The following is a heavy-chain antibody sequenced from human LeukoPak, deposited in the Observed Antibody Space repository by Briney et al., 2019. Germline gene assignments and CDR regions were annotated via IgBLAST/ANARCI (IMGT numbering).Heavy chain of an antibody. CDR3: ARRAGAYSHPYDY. Sequence: GGSLRLSCAASGFTFSSYGMHWVRQARGKGLEWVAFIRYDGSNKYYADSVKGRFTISRDNSKNTLYLQMNSLRAEDTAVYYCARRAGAYSHPYDYWGQGTLVTVSS. V-gene: IGHV3-30*02. J-gene: IGHJ4*02. CDR2: IRYDGSNK. D-gene: IGHD4/OR15-4a*01. CDR1: GFTFSSYG.